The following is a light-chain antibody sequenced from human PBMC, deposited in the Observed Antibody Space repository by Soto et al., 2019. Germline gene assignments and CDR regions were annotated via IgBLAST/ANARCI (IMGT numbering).Light chain of an antibody. Sequence: DIQMTQTPSSLSASVGDRVTITCRATQGTTNYLAWYQQKPGKVPKLLLYSASTLQSGVPSRFSGGGAGADFTLTISSLQPDDVATYYCQNYNSAPLTFGGGTKVEIK. CDR2: SAS. J-gene: IGKJ4*01. CDR1: QGTTNY. CDR3: QNYNSAPLT. V-gene: IGKV1-27*01.